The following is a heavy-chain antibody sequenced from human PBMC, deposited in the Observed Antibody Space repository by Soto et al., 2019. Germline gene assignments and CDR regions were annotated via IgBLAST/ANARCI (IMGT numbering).Heavy chain of an antibody. CDR2: ISYDGSNK. CDR1: GFTFSSYA. J-gene: IGHJ4*02. CDR3: AREFTVTTFQEITY. D-gene: IGHD4-4*01. Sequence: GGSLRLSCAASGFTFSSYAMHWVRQAPGKGLEWVAVISYDGSNKYYADSVKGRFTISRDNSKNTLYLQMNSLRAEDTAVYYCAREFTVTTFQEITYWGQGTLVTVSS. V-gene: IGHV3-30-3*01.